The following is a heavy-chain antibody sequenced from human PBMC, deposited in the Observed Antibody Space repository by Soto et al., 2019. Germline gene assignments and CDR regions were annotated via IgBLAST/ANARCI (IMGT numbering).Heavy chain of an antibody. D-gene: IGHD3-22*01. V-gene: IGHV5-51*01. CDR1: GYSFTSYW. CDR2: IYPGDSDT. J-gene: IGHJ4*02. CDR3: VRTSGGEYYDSRQYYYSY. Sequence: GESLKISCKGSGYSFTSYWIGWVRQMPGKGLEWMGIIYPGDSDTRYRPSFQGQVTISADRSTTTAYLQWNSLQASDTAMYYCVRTSGGEYYDSRQYYYSYWGQGTLVTVSS.